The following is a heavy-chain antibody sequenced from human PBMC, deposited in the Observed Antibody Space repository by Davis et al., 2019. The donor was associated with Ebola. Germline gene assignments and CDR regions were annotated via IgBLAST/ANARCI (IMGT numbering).Heavy chain of an antibody. Sequence: GESLKISCKSSGYSFTSYWMGWVRQMPGKGLEWMGRIDPSDSYTNYSPSFQGHVTISADKFISTAYLQWSSLKASDTAMYYCARLKDLTTFDFWGQGTLVTVSS. CDR2: IDPSDSYT. CDR3: ARLKDLTTFDF. CDR1: GYSFTSYW. J-gene: IGHJ4*02. D-gene: IGHD4-11*01. V-gene: IGHV5-10-1*01.